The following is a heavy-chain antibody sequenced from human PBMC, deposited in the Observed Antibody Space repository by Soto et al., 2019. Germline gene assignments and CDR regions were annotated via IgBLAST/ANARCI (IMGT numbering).Heavy chain of an antibody. V-gene: IGHV1-3*01. CDR2: INAGNGNT. Sequence: GASVKVSCKASGYTFTSYGISWVRQAPGQRLEWMGWINAGNGNTKYSQKFQGRVTITRDTSASTAYMELSSLRSEDTAVYYCARGPNPYYFDYWGQGTLVTVSS. J-gene: IGHJ4*02. CDR1: GYTFTSYG. CDR3: ARGPNPYYFDY.